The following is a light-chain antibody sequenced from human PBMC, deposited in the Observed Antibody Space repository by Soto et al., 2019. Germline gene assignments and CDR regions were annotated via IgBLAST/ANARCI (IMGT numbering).Light chain of an antibody. CDR2: GAS. Sequence: EIVLTQSPGTLSLSPGERATLSCRASQSVSSNFLAWYHQKPGQAPRLLIYGASNRATDIPDRFSGSGSGTDFTLTISRLEPEDFAVYYCQQYGGSPQYTFGQGTKREIK. CDR1: QSVSSNF. J-gene: IGKJ2*01. V-gene: IGKV3-20*01. CDR3: QQYGGSPQYT.